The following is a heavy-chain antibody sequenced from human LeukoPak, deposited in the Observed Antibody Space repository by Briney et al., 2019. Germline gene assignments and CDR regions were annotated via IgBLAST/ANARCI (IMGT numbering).Heavy chain of an antibody. V-gene: IGHV3-20*04. J-gene: IGHJ6*02. CDR2: INWNGGST. Sequence: PGGSLRLSCAASGFKFDDYGMSWVRQAPGKGLEWVSSINWNGGSTGYADSVKGRFTISRDNAKKSLYLQMNSLRDEDTALYYCGRGGRAVAGVRFYYNGMDVWGQGTTVTVSS. CDR3: GRGGRAVAGVRFYYNGMDV. CDR1: GFKFDDYG. D-gene: IGHD6-19*01.